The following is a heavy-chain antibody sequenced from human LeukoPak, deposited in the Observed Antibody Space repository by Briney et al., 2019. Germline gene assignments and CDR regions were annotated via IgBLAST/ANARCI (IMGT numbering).Heavy chain of an antibody. CDR2: ISSSSSYI. J-gene: IGHJ4*02. CDR1: GFTFSSYS. V-gene: IGHV3-21*01. D-gene: IGHD5-12*01. Sequence: GGSLRLSCAASGFTFSSYSMNWVRQAPGKGLEWVSSISSSSSYIYYADSVKGRFTISRDNAKNSLYLQMNSLRAEDTAVYYCARARDIEATSTFGYWGQGTLVTVSS. CDR3: ARARDIEATSTFGY.